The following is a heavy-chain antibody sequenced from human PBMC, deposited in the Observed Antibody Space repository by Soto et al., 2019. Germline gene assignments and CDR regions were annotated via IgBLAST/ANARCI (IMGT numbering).Heavy chain of an antibody. J-gene: IGHJ4*02. CDR2: ISSSSTI. Sequence: GGSLRLSCAASGFTFSSYSMNWVRQAPGKGLEWVSYISSSSTIYYADSVKGRFTISRDNAKNSLYLQMNSLRDEDTAVYYCARDLTASSSTSYNFDYWGQGTLVTVSS. V-gene: IGHV3-48*02. CDR1: GFTFSSYS. CDR3: ARDLTASSSTSYNFDY. D-gene: IGHD2-2*01.